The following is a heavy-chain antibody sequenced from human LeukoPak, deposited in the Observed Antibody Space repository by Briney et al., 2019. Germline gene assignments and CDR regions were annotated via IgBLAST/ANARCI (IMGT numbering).Heavy chain of an antibody. D-gene: IGHD3-10*01. CDR1: GDSISSSHW. J-gene: IGHJ4*02. CDR2: IYYTGKS. Sequence: SGTLSLTCAVSGDSISSSHWWSWVRQPPGEGLEWIGEIYYTGKSSHNPSLKSRVTISVDKSKNQFSLELSFVTAADTAVYYCVRTVYGSGNWFDYWSQGTLVTVSS. CDR3: VRTVYGSGNWFDY. V-gene: IGHV4-4*02.